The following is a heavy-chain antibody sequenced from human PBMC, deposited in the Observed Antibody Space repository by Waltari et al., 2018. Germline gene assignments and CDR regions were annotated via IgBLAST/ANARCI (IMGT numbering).Heavy chain of an antibody. D-gene: IGHD2-15*01. V-gene: IGHV6-1*01. CDR3: ARDIVVVVAASSSYYYGMDV. J-gene: IGHJ6*02. CDR2: TYYRSKWYN. Sequence: QVQLQPSAPGLVKPSQILSLTCSISGDSVSSNSAAWNWIWPSPSSGLEWLGRTYYRSKWYNDYAVSVKSRITINPDTSKNQFSLQLNSVTPEDTAVYYCARDIVVVVAASSSYYYGMDVWGQGTTVTVSS. CDR1: GDSVSSNSAA.